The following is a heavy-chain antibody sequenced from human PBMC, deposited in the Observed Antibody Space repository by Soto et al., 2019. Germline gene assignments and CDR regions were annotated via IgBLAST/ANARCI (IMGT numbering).Heavy chain of an antibody. CDR1: GFTFSSYA. Sequence: GGSLRLSCAASGFTFSSYAMSWVRQAPGKGLEWVSAISGSGGSTYYADSVKGRFTISRDNSKNTLYLQMNSLRAEDTAVYYCAKSPPRITIFGVAKAMDYYYYMDVWGKGTTVTVSS. CDR2: ISGSGGST. J-gene: IGHJ6*03. V-gene: IGHV3-23*01. CDR3: AKSPPRITIFGVAKAMDYYYYMDV. D-gene: IGHD3-3*01.